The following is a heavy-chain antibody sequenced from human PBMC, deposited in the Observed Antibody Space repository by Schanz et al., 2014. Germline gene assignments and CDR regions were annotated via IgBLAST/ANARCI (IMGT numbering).Heavy chain of an antibody. D-gene: IGHD3-16*01. J-gene: IGHJ6*02. CDR3: AKDRQNRVNRVGYYYGMDV. Sequence: QLLESGGGLVQPGGSLRLSCAASGFTFSNYAMSWVRQAPGKGLEWVSGISWNSGSIGYADSVKGRFTISRDDAKNSLYLQMNSLRAEDTALYYCAKDRQNRVNRVGYYYGMDVWGPGNLVTVSS. V-gene: IGHV3-9*01. CDR1: GFTFSNYA. CDR2: ISWNSGSI.